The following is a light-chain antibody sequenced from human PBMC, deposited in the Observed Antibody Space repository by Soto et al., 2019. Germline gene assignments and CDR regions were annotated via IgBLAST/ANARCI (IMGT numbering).Light chain of an antibody. CDR1: SSDVGGYNF. CDR3: TSYSTSNSYV. Sequence: QSALTQPASVSGSPGKSITISCTGSSSDVGGYNFVSWYQQHQGKAPKLMIYEVSNRPSGVSYRFSRSKSGNTAALTISGLQAEDEADYYCTSYSTSNSYVFGAGTKVTV. V-gene: IGLV2-14*01. CDR2: EVS. J-gene: IGLJ1*01.